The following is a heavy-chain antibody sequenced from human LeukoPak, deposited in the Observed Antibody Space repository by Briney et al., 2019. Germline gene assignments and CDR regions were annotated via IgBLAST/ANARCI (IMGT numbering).Heavy chain of an antibody. CDR3: AKPTRGSGSFLIDY. J-gene: IGHJ4*02. Sequence: GGSLRLSCAASGFTFSSYGMHWVRQAPGKGLEWGAVIWNDGSYEYYGDPVKGRFTISRDNSKNTLYLQMNNLRADDTAVYFCAKPTRGSGSFLIDYWGQGTLVTVSS. CDR2: IWNDGSYE. CDR1: GFTFSSYG. V-gene: IGHV3-33*03. D-gene: IGHD1-26*01.